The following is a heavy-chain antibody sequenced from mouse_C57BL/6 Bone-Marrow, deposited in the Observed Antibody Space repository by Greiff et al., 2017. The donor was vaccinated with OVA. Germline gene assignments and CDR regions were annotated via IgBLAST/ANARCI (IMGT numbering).Heavy chain of an antibody. CDR1: GYTFNSYW. V-gene: IGHV1-64*01. Sequence: QVQLQQPGAELVKPGASVKLSCTASGYTFNSYWMHWVKQRPGQGLEWIGMIHPNSGSTNDNEKFKSKATLTVDKSSSTAYMQLSSLTSEDSAVYYCERSRYDGYWDYWGQGTTLTVSS. D-gene: IGHD2-3*01. CDR3: ERSRYDGYWDY. CDR2: IHPNSGST. J-gene: IGHJ2*01.